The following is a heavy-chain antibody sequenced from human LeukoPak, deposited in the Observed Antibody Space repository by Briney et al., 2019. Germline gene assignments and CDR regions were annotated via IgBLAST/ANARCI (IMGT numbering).Heavy chain of an antibody. D-gene: IGHD2-2*01. CDR2: IYYSGST. CDR1: GGSISSYY. CDR3: AREVPHALGYCSSTSCQNYYYYYYMDV. J-gene: IGHJ6*03. V-gene: IGHV4-59*01. Sequence: KPSETLSLTCTVSGGSISSYYWSWIRQPPGKGLGWIGYIYYSGSTNYNPSLKRRVTISVDTSKNQFSLKLSSVTAADTAVYYCAREVPHALGYCSSTSCQNYYYYYYMDVWGKGTTVTVSS.